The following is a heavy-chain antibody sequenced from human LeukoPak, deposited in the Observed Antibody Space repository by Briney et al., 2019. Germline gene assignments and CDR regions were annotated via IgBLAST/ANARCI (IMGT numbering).Heavy chain of an antibody. V-gene: IGHV1-69*13. CDR3: ATGPPSGYYFDY. Sequence: ASVKVSCKASGGTFSNYAISWVRQAPGQGLQWMGGIIPIFGTAIYAQKFQGRVTITADASTSTAYMELSSLRSEDTAVYYCATGPPSGYYFDYWGQGTLVTVSS. CDR2: IIPIFGTA. J-gene: IGHJ4*02. CDR1: GGTFSNYA.